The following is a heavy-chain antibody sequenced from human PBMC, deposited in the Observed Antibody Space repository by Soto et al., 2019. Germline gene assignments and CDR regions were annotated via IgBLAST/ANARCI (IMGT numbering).Heavy chain of an antibody. Sequence: GGSLRLSCAVSGFTFSDYYMTWIRQAPGKGLEWVAMINRGASGTHYVDSVKGRFTISRDSAKNSLYLQMNSLRVEDTAVYYCATLDTAEIQTAAYWGQGTLVTVSS. V-gene: IGHV3-7*01. D-gene: IGHD2-15*01. J-gene: IGHJ4*02. CDR1: GFTFSDYY. CDR3: ATLDTAEIQTAAY. CDR2: INRGASGT.